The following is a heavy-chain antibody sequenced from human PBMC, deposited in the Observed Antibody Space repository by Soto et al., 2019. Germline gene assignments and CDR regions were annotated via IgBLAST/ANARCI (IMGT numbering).Heavy chain of an antibody. Sequence: EVQLVESGGGLVKPGGSLTISCAGSGLAFRSYNMKWVSQPPGKGLEWVATISSGSSNIYYADSVKGRLTISRDNAKDSLYLQMYSLRAEDSAVYYCASATVVAGTFDFWGQGTLLTVSS. CDR1: GLAFRSYN. J-gene: IGHJ4*02. D-gene: IGHD2-15*01. V-gene: IGHV3-21*01. CDR2: ISSGSSNI. CDR3: ASATVVAGTFDF.